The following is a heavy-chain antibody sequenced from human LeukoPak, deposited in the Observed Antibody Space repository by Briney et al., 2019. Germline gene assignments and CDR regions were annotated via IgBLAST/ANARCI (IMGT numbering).Heavy chain of an antibody. CDR3: ASPTALLIAAAGAFDI. V-gene: IGHV1-24*01. CDR1: GYTLTELS. D-gene: IGHD6-13*01. CDR2: FDPEDGET. Sequence: ASVKISCKVSGYTLTELSMHWVRQAPGKGLGWMGGFDPEDGETIYAQKFQGRVTMTEDTSTDTAYMELSSLRSEDTAVYYCASPTALLIAAAGAFDIWGQGTMVTVSS. J-gene: IGHJ3*02.